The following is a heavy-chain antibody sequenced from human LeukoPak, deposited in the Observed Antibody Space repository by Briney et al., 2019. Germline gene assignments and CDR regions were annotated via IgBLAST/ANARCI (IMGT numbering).Heavy chain of an antibody. J-gene: IGHJ4*02. V-gene: IGHV3-23*01. D-gene: IGHD3-22*01. CDR2: ISGSGGST. Sequence: GGSLRLSCAASGFTFSSYAMSWVRQAPEKGQEWVSAISGSGGSTYYADSVKGRFTISRDNSKNTLYLQMNSLRAEDTAVYYCAKDYYDSSGYFDYWGQGTLVTVSS. CDR3: AKDYYDSSGYFDY. CDR1: GFTFSSYA.